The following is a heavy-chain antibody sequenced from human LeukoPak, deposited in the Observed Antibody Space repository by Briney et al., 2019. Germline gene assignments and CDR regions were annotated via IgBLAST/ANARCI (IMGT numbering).Heavy chain of an antibody. CDR1: GYTFTSYG. J-gene: IGHJ4*02. CDR2: IRPSNGNR. CDR3: ARAFSASKSCDY. V-gene: IGHV1-18*01. D-gene: IGHD6-19*01. Sequence: ASVKVSCKASGYTFTSYGISWVRQAPGQGLEYMGWIRPSNGNRNYAQKVQDRVTLTTDTSTSTVYMELRSLRSDDTAVYYRARAFSASKSCDYWGQGTLVTVSS.